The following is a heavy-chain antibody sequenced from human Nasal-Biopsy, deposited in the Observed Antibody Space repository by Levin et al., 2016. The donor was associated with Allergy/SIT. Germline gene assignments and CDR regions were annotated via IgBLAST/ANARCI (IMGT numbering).Heavy chain of an antibody. D-gene: IGHD3-16*02. CDR2: IYGSSAT. J-gene: IGHJ5*02. V-gene: IGHV4-30-2*06. Sequence: SETLSLTCAVSGAAIDSADYAWSWIRQSSGRGLEWIGYIYGSSATFHNPSLEGRVSLSLDTSKNHLSLKLTSVTAADTAIYFCTRDYLWENSRYFDPWGQGILVTVSS. CDR1: GAAIDSADYA. CDR3: TRDYLWENSRYFDP.